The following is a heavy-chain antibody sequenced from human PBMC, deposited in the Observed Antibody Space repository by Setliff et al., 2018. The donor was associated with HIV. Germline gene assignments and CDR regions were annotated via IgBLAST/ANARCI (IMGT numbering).Heavy chain of an antibody. CDR3: ARDLRDGYNWGYFDY. J-gene: IGHJ4*02. CDR2: IYPGDSDT. Sequence: PGESLKISCKGFGYKFTDYWIGWVRQMLGKGLEWMGIIYPGDSDTRYSPSFQGQVTISADKSISTAYLQWNSLKASDTAMYYCARDLRDGYNWGYFDYWGQGTLVTVSS. D-gene: IGHD5-12*01. CDR1: GYKFTDYW. V-gene: IGHV5-51*01.